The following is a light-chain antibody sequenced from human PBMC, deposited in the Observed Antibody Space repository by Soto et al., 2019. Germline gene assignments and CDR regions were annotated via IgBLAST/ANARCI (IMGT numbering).Light chain of an antibody. Sequence: EIVLTQSPGTLSLSPGERATLSCRASQSVSSYLAWYQQKPGQAPRLLIYAASNRATDIPARFSGSGSGTDFTLTISSLEPDDFAVYYCQQRSHWPPTFGPGTKVDIK. CDR3: QQRSHWPPT. CDR2: AAS. V-gene: IGKV3-11*01. J-gene: IGKJ3*01. CDR1: QSVSSY.